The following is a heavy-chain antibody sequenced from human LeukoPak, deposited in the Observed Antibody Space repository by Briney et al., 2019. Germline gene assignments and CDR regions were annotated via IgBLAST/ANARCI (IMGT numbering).Heavy chain of an antibody. D-gene: IGHD6-6*01. J-gene: IGHJ4*02. Sequence: SETLSLTCTVSGGSISSYYWSWIRQPAGKGLEWIGRIYTSGSTNYNPSLKSRVTMSVDTSKNQFSLKLSSVTAADTAVYYCAREITYSSSSPSSLPFDYWGQGTLVTVSS. CDR1: GGSISSYY. CDR2: IYTSGST. V-gene: IGHV4-4*07. CDR3: AREITYSSSSPSSLPFDY.